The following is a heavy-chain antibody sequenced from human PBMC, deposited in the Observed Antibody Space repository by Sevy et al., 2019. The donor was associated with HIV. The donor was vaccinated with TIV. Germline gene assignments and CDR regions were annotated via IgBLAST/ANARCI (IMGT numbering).Heavy chain of an antibody. CDR2: INPNSGGT. Sequence: ASVKVSCKASGYTFTGYYMHWVRQAPGQGLEWMGWINPNSGGTNYAQKFQGRVTMTRDASINTAYMELTRLSSEDTAVYYCARDYFFDSSGYYSRLGYWGQGTLVTVSS. CDR3: ARDYFFDSSGYYSRLGY. CDR1: GYTFTGYY. D-gene: IGHD3-22*01. V-gene: IGHV1-2*02. J-gene: IGHJ4*02.